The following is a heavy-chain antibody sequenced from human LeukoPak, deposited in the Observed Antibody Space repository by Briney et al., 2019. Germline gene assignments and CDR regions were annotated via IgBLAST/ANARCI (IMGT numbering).Heavy chain of an antibody. D-gene: IGHD3-22*01. J-gene: IGHJ4*02. V-gene: IGHV4-61*01. CDR3: ARESWGYYDSSGYSDY. CDR2: IYYSGST. Sequence: SETLSLTCTVSGGSVSSGSYYWSWIRRPTGKGLEWIGYIYYSGSTNYNPSLKSRVTISVDTSKNQFSLKLSSVTAADTAVYYCARESWGYYDSSGYSDYWGQGTLVTVSS. CDR1: GGSVSSGSYY.